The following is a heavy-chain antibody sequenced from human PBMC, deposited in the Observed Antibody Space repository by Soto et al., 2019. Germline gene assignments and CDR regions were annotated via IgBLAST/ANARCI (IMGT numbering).Heavy chain of an antibody. CDR1: GFSFNNYA. CDR2: TSGGGTGT. J-gene: IGHJ4*02. Sequence: PGGSLRLSCAVSGFSFNNYAMNWVRLAPGKGLEWVSSTSGGGTGTYSADAVRGRFTISSDKSRNTVYLQMSSLRAEDTAVYYCAKGHYYDNVGNWVANQAFDSWGQGSLVTVSS. V-gene: IGHV3-23*01. D-gene: IGHD3-22*01. CDR3: AKGHYYDNVGNWVANQAFDS.